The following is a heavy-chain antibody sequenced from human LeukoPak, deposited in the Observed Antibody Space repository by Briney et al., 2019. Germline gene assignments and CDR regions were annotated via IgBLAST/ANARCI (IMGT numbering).Heavy chain of an antibody. Sequence: PGESLRLSCAASGFTFSIYGMYWVRQAPGKGLEWVAFTRHDGSVKYYGDSVKGRFTISRDNSKNTLYLQLNSLRAEDTAVYYCAKDSLTDIDYWGQGTLVTVSS. CDR1: GFTFSIYG. CDR3: AKDSLTDIDY. CDR2: TRHDGSVK. D-gene: IGHD3-9*01. V-gene: IGHV3-30*02. J-gene: IGHJ4*02.